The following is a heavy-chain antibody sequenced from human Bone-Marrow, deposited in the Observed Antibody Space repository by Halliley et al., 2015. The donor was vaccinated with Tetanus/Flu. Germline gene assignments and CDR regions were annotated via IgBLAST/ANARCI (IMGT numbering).Heavy chain of an antibody. V-gene: IGHV3-33*01. CDR3: ARGPYYSDVRGYRNYWYFDL. D-gene: IGHD3-22*01. Sequence: YDGEDKYYADSVRGRFTISRDNSENMVHLQMNSLRADDTSVYYCARGPYYSDVRGYRNYWYFDLWGRGTLVTVSS. J-gene: IGHJ2*01. CDR2: YDGEDK.